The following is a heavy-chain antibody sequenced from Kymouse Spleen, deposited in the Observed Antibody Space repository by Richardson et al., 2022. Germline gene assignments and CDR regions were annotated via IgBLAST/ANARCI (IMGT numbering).Heavy chain of an antibody. CDR3: AKDVDTAMAFYYYYGMDV. D-gene: IGHD5-18,IGHD5-18*01. V-gene: IGHV3-30*18. Sequence: QVQLVESGGGVVQPGRSLRLSCAASGFTFSSYGMHWVRQAPGKGLEWVAVISYDGSNKYYADSVKGRFTISRDNSKNTLYLQMNSLRAEDTAVYYCAKDVDTAMAFYYYYGMDVWGQGTTVTVSS. CDR1: GFTFSSYG. CDR2: ISYDGSNK. J-gene: IGHJ6*02.